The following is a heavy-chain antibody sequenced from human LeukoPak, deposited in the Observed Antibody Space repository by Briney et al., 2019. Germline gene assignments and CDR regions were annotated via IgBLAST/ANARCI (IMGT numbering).Heavy chain of an antibody. CDR3: AREREMATISGFDY. V-gene: IGHV1-69*04. CDR2: IIPILGIA. Sequence: SVKLSCKASGGTFSSYAISWVRQAPGQGLEWMGRIIPILGIANYAQKFRGRVTITADKSTSTAYMELSSLRSEDTAVYYCAREREMATISGFDYWGQGTLVTVSS. J-gene: IGHJ4*02. CDR1: GGTFSSYA. D-gene: IGHD5-24*01.